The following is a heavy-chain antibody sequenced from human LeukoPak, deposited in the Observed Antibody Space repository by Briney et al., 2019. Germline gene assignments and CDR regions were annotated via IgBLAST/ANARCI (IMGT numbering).Heavy chain of an antibody. Sequence: ASVKVSCKASGYTFTGYYMHWVRQAPGQGLEWMGWINPNSGGTNYAQKFQGRVTMTRDTSISTAYMELSRLRSDDTAVYYCASWGSMVRGVIMKAFDIWGQGTMVTVSS. V-gene: IGHV1-2*02. CDR3: ASWGSMVRGVIMKAFDI. CDR2: INPNSGGT. J-gene: IGHJ3*02. D-gene: IGHD3-10*01. CDR1: GYTFTGYY.